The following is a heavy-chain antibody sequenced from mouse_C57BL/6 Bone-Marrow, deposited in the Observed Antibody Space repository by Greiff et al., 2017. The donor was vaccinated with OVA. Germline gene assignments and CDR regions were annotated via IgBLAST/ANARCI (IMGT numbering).Heavy chain of an antibody. CDR3: ARSPYYYGSSSWFAY. Sequence: VQLQQSGAELVKPGASVKISCKASGYAFSSYWMNWVKQRPGKGLEWIGQIYPGDGDTNYNGKFKGKATLTADKSSSTAYMQLSSLTSEDSAVYFCARSPYYYGSSSWFAYSGQGTLVTVSA. V-gene: IGHV1-80*01. CDR2: IYPGDGDT. D-gene: IGHD1-1*01. CDR1: GYAFSSYW. J-gene: IGHJ3*01.